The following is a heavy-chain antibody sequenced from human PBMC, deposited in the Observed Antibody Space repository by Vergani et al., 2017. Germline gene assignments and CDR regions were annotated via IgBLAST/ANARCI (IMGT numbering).Heavy chain of an antibody. J-gene: IGHJ3*02. D-gene: IGHD6-6*01. CDR3: ARHLRQLARNDVFDI. V-gene: IGHV4-39*01. Sequence: QLQLQESGPRVVKPSETLSLTCSASGMSISNNNYYWGWIRQPQGKGLEWMGSIYDSRNNNYSPSLKSRVSISVDTSKIHFSLNLTSGTAADTAVYYCARHLRQLARNDVFDIWGHGTLVTFSA. CDR2: IYDSRNN. CDR1: GMSISNNNYY.